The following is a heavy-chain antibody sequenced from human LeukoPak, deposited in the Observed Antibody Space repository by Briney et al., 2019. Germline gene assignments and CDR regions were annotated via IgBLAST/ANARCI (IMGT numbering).Heavy chain of an antibody. CDR3: ARHVLGYSSGWSLYYFDY. Sequence: PSETLSLACTVSGDSISSYYWSWIRQPAGKGLEWIGRIYTSGSTNYNPSLKSRVTMSVDTSKSQFSLKLSSVTAADTAVYYCARHVLGYSSGWSLYYFDYWGQGTLVTVSS. V-gene: IGHV4-4*07. D-gene: IGHD6-19*01. J-gene: IGHJ4*02. CDR1: GDSISSYY. CDR2: IYTSGST.